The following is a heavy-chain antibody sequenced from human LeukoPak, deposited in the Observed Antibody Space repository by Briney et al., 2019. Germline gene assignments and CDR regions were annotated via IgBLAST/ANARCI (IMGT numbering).Heavy chain of an antibody. CDR1: GFSFSGHW. V-gene: IGHV3-7*05. D-gene: IGHD1-26*01. J-gene: IGHJ4*02. CDR2: IKADGSEK. CDR3: AYRNNFEY. Sequence: GGSLRLSCATSGFSFSGHWMNWVRQPPGKGLEWVANIKADGSEKYYVDSVKGRFTISRDDAKRTVDLQMDNLRAEDTAIYYCAYRNNFEYWGQGALVTVSS.